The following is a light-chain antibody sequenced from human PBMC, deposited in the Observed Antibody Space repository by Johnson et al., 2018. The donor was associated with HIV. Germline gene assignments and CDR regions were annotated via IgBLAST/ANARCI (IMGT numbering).Light chain of an antibody. CDR2: ENN. V-gene: IGLV1-51*02. J-gene: IGLJ1*01. Sequence: QSVLTQPPSVSAAPGQKVTISCSGSSSNIGNKYVSWYQQLPGTAPKLLIYENNKRPSGIPGRFSWSKSGPSATLGITGLQTGDEADYYCGTWDSSLTSYVFGAGTKVTVL. CDR1: SSNIGNKY. CDR3: GTWDSSLTSYV.